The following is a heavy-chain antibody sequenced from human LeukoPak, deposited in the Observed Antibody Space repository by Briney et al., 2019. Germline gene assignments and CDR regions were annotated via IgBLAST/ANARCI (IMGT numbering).Heavy chain of an antibody. D-gene: IGHD4-17*01. CDR1: GGSFSGYY. V-gene: IGHV4-34*01. CDR2: INHSGST. Sequence: PSETLSLTCAVYGGSFSGYYWSWIRQPPGKGLEWIGEINHSGSTNYNPSLKSRVTISADTSKNQFSLKLSSVTAADTAVYYCARGMTTVTSDYWGQGTLVTVSS. CDR3: ARGMTTVTSDY. J-gene: IGHJ4*02.